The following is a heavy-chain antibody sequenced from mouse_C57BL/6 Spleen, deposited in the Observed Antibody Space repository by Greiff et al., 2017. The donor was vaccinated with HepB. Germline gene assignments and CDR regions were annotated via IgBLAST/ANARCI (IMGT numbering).Heavy chain of an antibody. J-gene: IGHJ2*01. CDR3: ARSLRKYFDY. V-gene: IGHV1-81*01. CDR1: GYTFTSYG. D-gene: IGHD1-1*01. CDR2: IYPRSGNT. Sequence: VKLQESGAELARPGASVKLSCKASGYTFTSYGISWVKQRTGQGLEWIGEIYPRSGNTYYNEKFKGKATLTADKSSSTAYMELRSLTSEDSAVYFCARSLRKYFDYWGQGTTLTVSS.